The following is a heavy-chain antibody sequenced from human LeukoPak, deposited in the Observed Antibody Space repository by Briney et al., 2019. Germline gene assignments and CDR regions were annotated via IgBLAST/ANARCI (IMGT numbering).Heavy chain of an antibody. CDR2: INPNSGGT. V-gene: IGHV1-2*02. CDR1: GYTFTGYY. CDR3: ARMSYYDSSGDNWFDP. D-gene: IGHD3-22*01. J-gene: IGHJ5*02. Sequence: ASVKVSCKASGYTFTGYYMHWVRQAPGQGLEWMGWINPNSGGTNYAQKFQGRVTMTRDTSISTAYMELSRLRSEDTAVYYCARMSYYDSSGDNWFDPWGQGTLVTVSS.